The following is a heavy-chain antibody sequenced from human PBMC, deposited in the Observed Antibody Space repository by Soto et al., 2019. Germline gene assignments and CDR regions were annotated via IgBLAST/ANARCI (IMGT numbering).Heavy chain of an antibody. V-gene: IGHV4-59*01. Sequence: SETLSLTCTVSGGSISRYYWRWIRQPPGKGLEWIGYIYYSGSTNYNPSLKSRVTISVDTSKNQFSLKLCSVTAADTAVYYCARTGGEYDYHHYGMDVWGQGTTVPVSS. CDR1: GGSISRYY. CDR2: IYYSGST. J-gene: IGHJ6*02. CDR3: ARTGGEYDYHHYGMDV. D-gene: IGHD4-17*01.